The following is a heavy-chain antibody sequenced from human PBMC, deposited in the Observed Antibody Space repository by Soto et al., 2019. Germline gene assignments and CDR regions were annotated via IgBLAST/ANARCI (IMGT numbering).Heavy chain of an antibody. CDR2: IIPILGIA. J-gene: IGHJ4*02. CDR3: ARDGFGRLPSFDY. CDR1: GGTFSSYT. Sequence: QVQLVQSGAEVKKPGSSVKVSCKASGGTFSSYTISWVRQAPGQGLEWMGRIIPILGIANYAQKFQGRVTITADKSTSTAYMELSSLRSEDTAVYYCARDGFGRLPSFDYWGQGTLVTVSS. V-gene: IGHV1-69*08. D-gene: IGHD5-18*01.